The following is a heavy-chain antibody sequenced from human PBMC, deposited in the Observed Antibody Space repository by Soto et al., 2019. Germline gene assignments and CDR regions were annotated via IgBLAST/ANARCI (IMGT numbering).Heavy chain of an antibody. Sequence: PSETLSLTCTVSGVSISSPHHNWSWIRQYPGKGPEWIGYIYYSGSTYCNPSLKSRVTISLDTSKNQFSLKLTSVTAADTAVYYCARDSSFGEPFDYWGQGTLVTVSS. CDR3: ARDSSFGEPFDY. CDR1: GVSISSPHHN. CDR2: IYYSGST. D-gene: IGHD3-10*01. J-gene: IGHJ4*02. V-gene: IGHV4-31*03.